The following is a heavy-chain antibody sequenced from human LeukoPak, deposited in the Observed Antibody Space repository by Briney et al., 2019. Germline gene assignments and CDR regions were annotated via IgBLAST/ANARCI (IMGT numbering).Heavy chain of an antibody. CDR1: GFTFSSYA. D-gene: IGHD3-3*01. CDR3: AKVTGFGVSENFDY. V-gene: IGHV3-23*01. Sequence: GGSLRLSCAASGFTFSSYAMSGVRQAPGKGLEWVSAISGSGGSTYYADSVKGRFTISRDNSKNTLSLQMNSLRAEDTAVYYCAKVTGFGVSENFDYWGQGTLVIVSS. CDR2: ISGSGGST. J-gene: IGHJ4*02.